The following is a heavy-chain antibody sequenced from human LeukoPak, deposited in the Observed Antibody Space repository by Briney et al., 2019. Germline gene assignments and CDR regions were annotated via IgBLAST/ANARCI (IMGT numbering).Heavy chain of an antibody. CDR3: ARDHMGDIVLDY. CDR2: TYYRSKWYT. D-gene: IGHD5-12*01. CDR1: GDSVSSNSAA. V-gene: IGHV6-1*01. J-gene: IGHJ4*02. Sequence: SQTLSLTCAISGDSVSSNSAAWNWIRQSPSRGLEWLGRTYYRSKWYTNYAVSVRSRITINPDTSKNQFSLQLNSVTPEDAAVYYCARDHMGDIVLDYWGQGTLVTVSS.